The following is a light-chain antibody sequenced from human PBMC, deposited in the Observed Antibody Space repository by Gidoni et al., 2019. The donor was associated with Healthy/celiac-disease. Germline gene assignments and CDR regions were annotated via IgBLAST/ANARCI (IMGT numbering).Light chain of an antibody. CDR1: SSDVGSYNL. Sequence: QSALTQPASVSGSPGQSIPISCTGTSSDVGSYNLVSWYQQNPGKAPKLMIYEGSKRPSGVSNRFSGSKSGNTASLTISGLQAEDEADYYCCSYAGSSTFGVVFGGGTKLTVL. CDR2: EGS. CDR3: CSYAGSSTFGVV. J-gene: IGLJ2*01. V-gene: IGLV2-23*03.